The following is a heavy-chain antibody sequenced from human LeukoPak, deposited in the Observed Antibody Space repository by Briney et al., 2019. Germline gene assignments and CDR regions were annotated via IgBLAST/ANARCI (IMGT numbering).Heavy chain of an antibody. Sequence: SETLSLTCTVSGGSISSYYWSWIRQPPGKGLEWIGYIYYSGSTNYNPSLRSRVTISVDTSKNQFSLKLSSVTAADTAVYYCARGGNYGDYNGYFDYWGQGTLVTVSS. CDR2: IYYSGST. CDR1: GGSISSYY. V-gene: IGHV4-59*08. CDR3: ARGGNYGDYNGYFDY. J-gene: IGHJ4*03. D-gene: IGHD4-17*01.